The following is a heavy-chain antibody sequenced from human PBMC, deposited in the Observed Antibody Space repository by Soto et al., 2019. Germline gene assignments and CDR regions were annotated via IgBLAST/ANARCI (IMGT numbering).Heavy chain of an antibody. CDR2: ISAYNGNT. V-gene: IGHV1-18*01. Sequence: ASVKVSCKASGYTFTSYGISWVRQAPGQGLEWMGWISAYNGNTNYAQKLQGRVTMTTDTSTSTAYMELRSLRSDDTAVYYCARRTRGYCSGGSCSGGDAFDIWGQGTMVTVSS. CDR1: GYTFTSYG. J-gene: IGHJ3*02. D-gene: IGHD2-15*01. CDR3: ARRTRGYCSGGSCSGGDAFDI.